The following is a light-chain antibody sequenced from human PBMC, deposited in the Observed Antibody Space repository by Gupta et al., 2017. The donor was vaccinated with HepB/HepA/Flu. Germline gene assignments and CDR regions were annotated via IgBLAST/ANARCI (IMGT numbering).Light chain of an antibody. Sequence: DIVMTQSPDSLAVSLGERATLNCRSSQSVLSSSNSKNFLAWYQQKPGQPPKLLIYWASTRESAVPDRFSGSGSGTAFTLTISSLQAEDVAVYYCHQDDTTPCSFGQGTKLEIK. CDR2: WAS. CDR1: QSVLSSSNSKNF. CDR3: HQDDTTPCS. J-gene: IGKJ2*04. V-gene: IGKV4-1*01.